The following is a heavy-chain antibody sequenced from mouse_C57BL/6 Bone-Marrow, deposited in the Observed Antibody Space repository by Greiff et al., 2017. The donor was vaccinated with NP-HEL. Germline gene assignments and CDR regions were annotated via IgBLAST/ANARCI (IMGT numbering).Heavy chain of an antibody. CDR2: IHPNSGST. CDR3: ARYCYYRKGY. Sequence: QVQLQQSGAELVKPGASVKLSCKASGYTFTSYWMHWVKQRPGQGLEWIGMIHPNSGSTNYNEKFKSKATLTVDKSSSTAYMQLSSLTSEDPAVYYCARYCYYRKGYRGQGTTLTVSS. CDR1: GYTFTSYW. V-gene: IGHV1-64*01. J-gene: IGHJ2*01. D-gene: IGHD2-14*01.